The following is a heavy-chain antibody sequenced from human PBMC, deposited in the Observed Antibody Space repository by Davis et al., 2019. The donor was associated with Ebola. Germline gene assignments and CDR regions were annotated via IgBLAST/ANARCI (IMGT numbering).Heavy chain of an antibody. J-gene: IGHJ6*02. Sequence: GESLKISCAASGFTFSSYGMNWVRQAPGTGLEWVSYISSSSSTIYYADSVKGRFTISRDNAKNSLYLQMNSLRAEDTAVYYCARGLGYCSGGSCYYDYYYGMDVWGQGTTVTVSS. CDR1: GFTFSSYG. D-gene: IGHD2-15*01. CDR2: ISSSSSTI. CDR3: ARGLGYCSGGSCYYDYYYGMDV. V-gene: IGHV3-48*01.